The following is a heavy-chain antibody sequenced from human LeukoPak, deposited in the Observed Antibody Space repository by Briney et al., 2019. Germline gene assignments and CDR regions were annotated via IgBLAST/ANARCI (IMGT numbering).Heavy chain of an antibody. CDR3: ARGSTTVTTKDWFDP. D-gene: IGHD4-17*01. Sequence: PGRTLRLSCAASGVTFSSYWMHWVRQVPGKGRLWVARINTYGTSTTYGDSVEGRFTISRDNAKNTLYLEMNSLRDDDTAVYYCARGSTTVTTKDWFDPWGQGTQVTVSS. J-gene: IGHJ5*02. V-gene: IGHV3-74*03. CDR1: GVTFSSYW. CDR2: INTYGTST.